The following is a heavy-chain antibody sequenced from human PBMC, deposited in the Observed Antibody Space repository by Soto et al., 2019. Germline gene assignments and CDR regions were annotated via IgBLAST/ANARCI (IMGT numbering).Heavy chain of an antibody. CDR3: ARAISGYVT. V-gene: IGHV1-3*01. Sequence: QVQLVQSGAEMKKPGASVKLSCKAYGITYNTYAIHWVRRAPGRGLEWMGWIKAGNGDTRYSQNFQGRVTLTRDTSASTVSMDLDSLKFEDTGVYYCARAISGYVTWGQGTLVTVSS. CDR2: IKAGNGDT. J-gene: IGHJ4*02. CDR1: GITYNTYA. D-gene: IGHD5-12*01.